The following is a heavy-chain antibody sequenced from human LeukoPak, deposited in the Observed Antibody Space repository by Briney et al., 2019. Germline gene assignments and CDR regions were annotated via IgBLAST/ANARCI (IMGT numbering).Heavy chain of an antibody. J-gene: IGHJ5*02. V-gene: IGHV1-8*01. CDR3: ARGPRNDP. Sequence: GASVKVSCKTSGYPFSTWEINWVRQAAGQRLEWLGWVHPDSGNTDYAQKFRGRVTMSRDTSTSTAYMELSGLRLDDTAVYFCARGPRNDPWGQGTLVTVSS. CDR1: GYPFSTWE. CDR2: VHPDSGNT. D-gene: IGHD1-14*01.